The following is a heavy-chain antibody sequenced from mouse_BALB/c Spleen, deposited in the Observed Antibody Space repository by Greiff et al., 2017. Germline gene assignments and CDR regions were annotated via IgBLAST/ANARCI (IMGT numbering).Heavy chain of an antibody. V-gene: IGHV5-17*02. CDR3: ARSGGYDYAMDY. CDR2: ISSGSSTI. Sequence: DVMLVESGGGLVQPGGSRKLSCAASGFTFSSFGMHWVRHAPEKGLEWVAYISSGSSTIYYADTVKGRFTISRDNPKNTLFLQMTSLRSEDTAMYYCARSGGYDYAMDYWGQGTSVTVSS. CDR1: GFTFSSFG. J-gene: IGHJ4*01. D-gene: IGHD3-1*01.